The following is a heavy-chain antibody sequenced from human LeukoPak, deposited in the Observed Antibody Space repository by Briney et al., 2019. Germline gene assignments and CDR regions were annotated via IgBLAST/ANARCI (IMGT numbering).Heavy chain of an antibody. CDR2: ISSSRSTI. V-gene: IGHV3-48*04. D-gene: IGHD3-22*01. J-gene: IGHJ4*02. CDR3: ARWGYSSGYYYDY. Sequence: GGSLRLSCAASGFTFSTYNMNWVRQAPGKGLEWVSYISSSRSTIYYADSVKGRFTISRDNARNSLFLQMNSLRAEDTAVYYCARWGYSSGYYYDYWGPGTLVTVSS. CDR1: GFTFSTYN.